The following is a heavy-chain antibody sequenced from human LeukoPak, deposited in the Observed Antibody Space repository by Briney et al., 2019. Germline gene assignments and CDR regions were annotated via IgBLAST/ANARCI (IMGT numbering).Heavy chain of an antibody. D-gene: IGHD3-10*01. Sequence: PGGSLRLSCVVSGFMFDSYSMNWVRQAPGKGLERIAYISNSGSPIYYADSVKGRFTISRDTAKKSLYLQMNSLRAEDTAMYYCARFPPASMVGEGGYYYIDVWGKGTTVTVSS. CDR3: ARFPPASMVGEGGYYYIDV. J-gene: IGHJ6*03. V-gene: IGHV3-48*04. CDR1: GFMFDSYS. CDR2: ISNSGSPI.